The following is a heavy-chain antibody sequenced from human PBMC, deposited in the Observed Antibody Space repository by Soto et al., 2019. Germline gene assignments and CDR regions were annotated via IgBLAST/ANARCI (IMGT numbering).Heavy chain of an antibody. J-gene: IGHJ6*02. D-gene: IGHD2-15*01. V-gene: IGHV3-72*01. Sequence: EVQLVESGGGLVQLGGSLRLFCAASGFSFSDHYMDWVRQTPGKGLEWVGRSRNKAHSYTTKYAASAQDRFTVSRDVSKKSFYLQMDSLRTEDTAVYYYVRGASACSSANYYGLDVWGQGTTVIVSS. CDR2: SRNKAHSYTT. CDR1: GFSFSDHY. CDR3: VRGASACSSANYYGLDV.